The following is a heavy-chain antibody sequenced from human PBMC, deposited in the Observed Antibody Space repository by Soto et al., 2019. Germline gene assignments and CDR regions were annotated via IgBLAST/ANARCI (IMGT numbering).Heavy chain of an antibody. V-gene: IGHV4-59*01. CDR3: ARDGYDGSGSPYPAY. J-gene: IGHJ4*02. D-gene: IGHD3-10*01. CDR2: IYYLGST. Sequence: SETLSLTCSVSGCSMSEYFWSLIRQSPGKGLEWIGYIYYLGSTDYNPSLKSRVTISVDTSKRQFSLRLTSVTAADTAVYYCARDGYDGSGSPYPAYWGPGTQVTVSS. CDR1: GCSMSEYF.